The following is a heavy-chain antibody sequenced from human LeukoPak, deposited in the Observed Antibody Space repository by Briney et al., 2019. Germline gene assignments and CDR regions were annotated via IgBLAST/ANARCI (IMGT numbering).Heavy chain of an antibody. V-gene: IGHV3-23*01. CDR2: ISGSGGST. CDR3: ARGGPYSSSSKLLDY. J-gene: IGHJ4*02. CDR1: GFTFNSYA. D-gene: IGHD6-6*01. Sequence: PGGSLRLSCAASGFTFNSYAMNWVRQAPGKGLEWVSAISGSGGSTCYADSVKGRFTISRDNFKNTLYLQMNSLRAEDTAVYYCARGGPYSSSSKLLDYWGQGTLVTVSS.